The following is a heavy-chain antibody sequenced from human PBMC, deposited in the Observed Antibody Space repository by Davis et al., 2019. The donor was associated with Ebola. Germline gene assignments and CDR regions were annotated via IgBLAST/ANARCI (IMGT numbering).Heavy chain of an antibody. J-gene: IGHJ4*02. V-gene: IGHV4-39*07. Sequence: SETLSLTCTVSGGSISSYYWGWIRQPPGKGLEWIGSIYYSGSTYYNPSLKSRVTISVDTSKNQFSLKLSSVTAADTAVYYCARGLYCSGGSCFLDYWGQGTLVTVSS. CDR2: IYYSGST. CDR1: GGSISSYY. D-gene: IGHD2-15*01. CDR3: ARGLYCSGGSCFLDY.